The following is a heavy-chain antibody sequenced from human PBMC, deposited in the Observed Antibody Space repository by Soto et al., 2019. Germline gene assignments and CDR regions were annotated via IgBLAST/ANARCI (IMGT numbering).Heavy chain of an antibody. CDR1: GGSFSGYY. CDR3: ARGAGNYDILTGYYWSYYYYGMDV. V-gene: IGHV4-34*01. D-gene: IGHD3-9*01. Sequence: SETLSLTCAVYGGSFSGYYWSWIRQPPGKGLEWIGEINHSGSTNYNPSLKSRVTISVDTSKNQFSLKLSSVTAADTAVYYCARGAGNYDILTGYYWSYYYYGMDVWGQGATVTVSS. CDR2: INHSGST. J-gene: IGHJ6*02.